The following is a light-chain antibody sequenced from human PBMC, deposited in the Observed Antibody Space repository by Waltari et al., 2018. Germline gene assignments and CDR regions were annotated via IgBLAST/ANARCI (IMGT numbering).Light chain of an antibody. CDR3: QVWDSSSDHPHVV. Sequence: SYVLTQPPSVSVAPGQPARITCGGNNIGSKSVHWYQQKPGQAPVLVVYDDRDRPSGIPERFSGSNSGNTATLTISRVEAGDEADYYCQVWDSSSDHPHVVFGGGTKLTVL. J-gene: IGLJ2*01. CDR2: DDR. V-gene: IGLV3-21*02. CDR1: NIGSKS.